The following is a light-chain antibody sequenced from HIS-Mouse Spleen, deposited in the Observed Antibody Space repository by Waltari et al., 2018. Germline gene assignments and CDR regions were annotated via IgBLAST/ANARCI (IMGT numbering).Light chain of an antibody. V-gene: IGLV3-1*01. CDR2: RDS. CDR1: KLGEKY. CDR3: QAWDSSYSV. Sequence: SYELTQPPSVSVSPGQTASITCSGDKLGEKYACWYQQKPGRSPVLVIYRDSKRPSGIPERFSGSNPGNTATLTISGTQAMDEADYYCQAWDSSYSVFGGGTKLTVL. J-gene: IGLJ2*01.